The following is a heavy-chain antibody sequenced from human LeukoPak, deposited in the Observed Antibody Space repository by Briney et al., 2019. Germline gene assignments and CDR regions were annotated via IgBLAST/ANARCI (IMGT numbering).Heavy chain of an antibody. CDR1: GFTFSIYS. J-gene: IGHJ4*02. CDR3: AKDRDTMVRAHDY. D-gene: IGHD3-10*01. Sequence: GGSLRLSCAASGFTFSIYSMNWVRQAPGKGLEWVSAISGSGGSTYYADSVKGRFTISRDNSKNTLYLQMNSLRAEDTAVYYCAKDRDTMVRAHDYWGQGTLVTVSS. CDR2: ISGSGGST. V-gene: IGHV3-23*01.